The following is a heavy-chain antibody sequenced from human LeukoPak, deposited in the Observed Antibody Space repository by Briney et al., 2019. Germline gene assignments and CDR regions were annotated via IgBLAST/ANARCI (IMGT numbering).Heavy chain of an antibody. Sequence: GGSLRLSCAASGFTFSSYAMHWVRQAPGKGLEWVAVISYDGSNKYSADSVKGRFTISRDNSKNTLYLQMNSLRAEDTAVYYCARDMRLELPASSGYYYGMDVWGQGTTVTVSS. J-gene: IGHJ6*02. CDR3: ARDMRLELPASSGYYYGMDV. D-gene: IGHD1-7*01. CDR2: ISYDGSNK. CDR1: GFTFSSYA. V-gene: IGHV3-30*04.